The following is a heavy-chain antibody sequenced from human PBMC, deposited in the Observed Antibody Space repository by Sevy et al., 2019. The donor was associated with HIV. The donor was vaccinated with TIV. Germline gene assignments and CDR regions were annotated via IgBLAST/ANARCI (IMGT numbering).Heavy chain of an antibody. CDR3: ARCPGHYSIDY. Sequence: GGSLRLSCAASGFTFNTYSLIWVRQTPGKGLEWLPFIGTAAGVTYYADSVKGRFTISRDNAKNSLYLQMNSLRDEDTAVYYCARCPGHYSIDYWGQGTLVTVSS. CDR1: GFTFNTYS. J-gene: IGHJ4*02. V-gene: IGHV3-48*02. CDR2: IGTAAGVT. D-gene: IGHD2-21*01.